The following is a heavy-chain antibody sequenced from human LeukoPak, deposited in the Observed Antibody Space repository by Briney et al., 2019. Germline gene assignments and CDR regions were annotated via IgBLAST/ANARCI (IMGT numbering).Heavy chain of an antibody. Sequence: PGGSLRLSCAASGFTFSSYWMHWVRQAPGKGLVWVSRISGDGSSTTYAESVKGRFTISRDNSQNTLYLQMNSLRAEDTAVYYCARELPFDYWGQGTLVTVSS. CDR2: ISGDGSST. V-gene: IGHV3-74*01. CDR1: GFTFSSYW. J-gene: IGHJ4*02. CDR3: ARELPFDY.